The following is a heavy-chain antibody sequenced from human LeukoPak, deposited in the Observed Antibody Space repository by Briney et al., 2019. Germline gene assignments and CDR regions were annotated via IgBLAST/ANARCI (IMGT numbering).Heavy chain of an antibody. V-gene: IGHV3-15*01. CDR2: IKAKTAGGTT. CDR1: GFTFTTAW. CDR3: AHLGSGWYVRD. J-gene: IGHJ4*02. D-gene: IGHD6-19*01. Sequence: GGSLRLSCAASGFTFTTAWMSWVRQAPGKGLEWVGHIKAKTAGGTTDYAAPVKGRFTIPRDDSQNTLFVQMNTLRTEDTGVYYCAHLGSGWYVRDWGRGTLVTVSS.